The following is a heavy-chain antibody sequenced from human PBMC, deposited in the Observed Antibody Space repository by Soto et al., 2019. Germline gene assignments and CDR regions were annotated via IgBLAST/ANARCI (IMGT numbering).Heavy chain of an antibody. D-gene: IGHD5-12*01. V-gene: IGHV4-59*08. J-gene: IGHJ5*02. CDR2: IYYSGST. CDR3: ARQGDSGYDHQWFDP. Sequence: SETLSLTCTVSGGSISSYYWSWIRQPPGKGLEWIGYIYYSGSTNYNPSLKSRVTISVDTSKNQFSLKLSSVTAADTAVYYCARQGDSGYDHQWFDPWGQGTQVTVSS. CDR1: GGSISSYY.